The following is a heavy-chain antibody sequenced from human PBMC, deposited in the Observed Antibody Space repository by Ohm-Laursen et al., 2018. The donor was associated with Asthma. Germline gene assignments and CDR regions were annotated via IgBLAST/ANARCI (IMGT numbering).Heavy chain of an antibody. D-gene: IGHD3-16*02. CDR2: IYYSGST. Sequence: TLSLTCTVSGGSIGSGGYYWSWIRQHPGKGLEWIGYIYYSGSTYYNPSLKSRVTISVDTSKNQFSLKLSSVTAADTAVYYCARGYDRYTWYGMDVWGQGTTVTVSS. V-gene: IGHV4-31*03. CDR3: ARGYDRYTWYGMDV. J-gene: IGHJ6*02. CDR1: GGSIGSGGYY.